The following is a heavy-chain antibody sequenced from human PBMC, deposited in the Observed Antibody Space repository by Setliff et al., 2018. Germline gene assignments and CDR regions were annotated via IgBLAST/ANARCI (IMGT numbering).Heavy chain of an antibody. CDR3: ARLGAPASHDAFDI. D-gene: IGHD6-25*01. CDR2: VFSGDSDT. Sequence: PGESLKISCKGSGYRFTTYWIGWVRQMPGKGLEWMGIVFSGDSDTRYSPSFQGQVTMSADRSINTASLQWSSLKASDTAMYYCARLGAPASHDAFDIWGQGTMVTVSS. CDR1: GYRFTTYW. J-gene: IGHJ3*02. V-gene: IGHV5-51*01.